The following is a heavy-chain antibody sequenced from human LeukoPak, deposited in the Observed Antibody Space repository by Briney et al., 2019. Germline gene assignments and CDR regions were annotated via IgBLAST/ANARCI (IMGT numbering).Heavy chain of an antibody. Sequence: TGGPLRLSCAASGFTVSSNYMSWVRQAPGKGLEWVSVIYTGGSTYYADSVKGRFTISRDNSKNTLYLQMNSLRAEDTALYYCARDVVPAAMGYWGQGTLVTVSS. CDR3: ARDVVPAAMGY. D-gene: IGHD2-2*01. V-gene: IGHV3-66*01. J-gene: IGHJ4*02. CDR1: GFTVSSNY. CDR2: IYTGGST.